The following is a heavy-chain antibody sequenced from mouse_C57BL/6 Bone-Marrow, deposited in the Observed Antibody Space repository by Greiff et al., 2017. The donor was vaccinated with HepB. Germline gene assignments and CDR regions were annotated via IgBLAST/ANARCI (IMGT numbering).Heavy chain of an antibody. CDR1: GYTFTGYW. Sequence: QVQLKQSGAELMKPGASVKLSCKATGYTFTGYWIEWVKQRPGHGLEWIGEILPGSGSTNYNEKFKGKATFTADTSSNTAYMQLSSLTTEDSAIYYGAREGGSAYGSVFDYWGQGTTLTVSS. V-gene: IGHV1-9*01. CDR2: ILPGSGST. CDR3: AREGGSAYGSVFDY. J-gene: IGHJ2*01. D-gene: IGHD1-1*01.